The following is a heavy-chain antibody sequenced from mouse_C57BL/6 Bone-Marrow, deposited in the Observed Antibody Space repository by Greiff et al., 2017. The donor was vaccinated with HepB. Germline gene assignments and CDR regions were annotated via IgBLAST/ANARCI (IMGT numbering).Heavy chain of an antibody. CDR3: ARRRDYAMDY. V-gene: IGHV1-64*01. CDR2: IHPNSGST. Sequence: QVQLQQPGAELVKPGASVKLSCKASGYTFTSYWMHWVKQRPGQGLEWIGMIHPNSGSTNFNEKFKSKATLTVDKSSSTAYMQLSSLTSEDSAVYYCARRRDYAMDYWGQGTSVTVSS. J-gene: IGHJ4*01. CDR1: GYTFTSYW.